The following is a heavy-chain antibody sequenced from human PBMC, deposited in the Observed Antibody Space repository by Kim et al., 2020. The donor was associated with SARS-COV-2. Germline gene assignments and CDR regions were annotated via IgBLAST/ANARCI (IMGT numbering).Heavy chain of an antibody. D-gene: IGHD3-22*01. Sequence: SVKVSCKASGGTFSSYAISWVRQAPGQGLEWMGGIIPIFGTANYAQKFQGRVTITADESTSTAYMELSSLRSEDTAVYYCARDKAYDSRSYGMDVWGQGTTVTVSS. CDR3: ARDKAYDSRSYGMDV. CDR1: GGTFSSYA. J-gene: IGHJ6*02. CDR2: IIPIFGTA. V-gene: IGHV1-69*13.